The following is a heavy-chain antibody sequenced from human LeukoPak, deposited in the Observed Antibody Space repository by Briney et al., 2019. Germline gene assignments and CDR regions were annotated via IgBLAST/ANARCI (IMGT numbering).Heavy chain of an antibody. CDR2: INPSGGST. CDR1: GYTLTSYY. V-gene: IGHV1-46*01. CDR3: ARKRGDDSDPAFDI. Sequence: ASVKVSCKASGYTLTSYYLHWVRQAPGQGLEWMAIINPSGGSTSHAQKFQGRVTMTRDTSASTVYMELSSLRSEDTAVYYCARKRGDDSDPAFDIWGQGTMVTVSS. D-gene: IGHD3-22*01. J-gene: IGHJ3*02.